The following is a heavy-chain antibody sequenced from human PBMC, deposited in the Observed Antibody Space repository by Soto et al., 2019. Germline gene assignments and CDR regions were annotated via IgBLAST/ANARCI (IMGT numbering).Heavy chain of an antibody. CDR2: IYYSGST. Sequence: SETLSLTCTVSGGSISSSSYYWGWIRQPPGKGLEWIGSIYYSGSTYYNPSLKSRVTISVDTSKNQFSLKLSSVTAADTAVYYCARDTASGYDYYYYYYMDVWGKGTTVTVSS. D-gene: IGHD5-12*01. CDR3: ARDTASGYDYYYYYYMDV. V-gene: IGHV4-39*02. J-gene: IGHJ6*03. CDR1: GGSISSSSYY.